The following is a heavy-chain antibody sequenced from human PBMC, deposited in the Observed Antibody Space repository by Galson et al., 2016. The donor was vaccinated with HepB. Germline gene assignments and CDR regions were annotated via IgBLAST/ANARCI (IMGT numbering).Heavy chain of an antibody. V-gene: IGHV2-5*02. CDR3: AREGVSPDWYFDL. J-gene: IGHJ2*01. CDR1: GFSLRTSGVG. D-gene: IGHD2-8*01. CDR2: IYWDDGE. Sequence: PALVKPTQNLTLTCTVSGFSLRTSGVGVGWIRQPPGKALEWLALIYWDDGERYSPSLKTRLTISKDTSKNQVVLTMTNMDPVDTATYYCAREGVSPDWYFDLWGRGPLVTVSS.